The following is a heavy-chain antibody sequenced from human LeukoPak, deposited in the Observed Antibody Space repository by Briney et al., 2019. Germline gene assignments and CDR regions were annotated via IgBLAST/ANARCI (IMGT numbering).Heavy chain of an antibody. CDR1: GYTFTGYY. J-gene: IGHJ6*03. V-gene: IGHV1-2*02. CDR3: ARDRILPTGYYWHYMDV. Sequence: GASVKVSCKASGYTFTGYYMHWVRQAPGQGLEWMGWINPNSGGTNYAQKFQGRVTMTWDTSIRTAYMELSRLRSDDTAVYYCARDRILPTGYYWHYMDVWGKGTTVTVSS. CDR2: INPNSGGT.